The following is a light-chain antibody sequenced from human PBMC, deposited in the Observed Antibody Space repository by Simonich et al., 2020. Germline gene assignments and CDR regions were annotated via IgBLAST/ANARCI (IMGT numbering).Light chain of an antibody. V-gene: IGKV4-1*01. CDR3: QQYYSTPWT. CDR1: QSVLYSSNNKNY. CDR2: WAS. Sequence: DIVMTQSPDSLAVSLGERAPINCKSSQSVLYSSNNKNYLAWYQQKPGQTPKLLIYWASTRESGVPDRFSGSGYGTDYTLTIRSLQAEDVAVYYCQQYYSTPWTFGQGTKVEIK. J-gene: IGKJ1*01.